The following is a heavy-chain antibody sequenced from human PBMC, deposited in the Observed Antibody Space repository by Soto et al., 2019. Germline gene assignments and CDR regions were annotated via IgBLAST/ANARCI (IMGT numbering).Heavy chain of an antibody. CDR3: SLGMFMDV. V-gene: IGHV4-31*03. Sequence: SETLSLTCTVSGVSLSSSGHWWNWVRQHPGKGLEWIGYIDYSGTTHYNPSLKNRVVMSIDPSKNQLSLNVNSVTAADTALYFCSLGMFMDVWAEGPRSPSP. CDR2: IDYSGTT. D-gene: IGHD7-27*01. CDR1: GVSLSSSGHW. J-gene: IGHJ6*03.